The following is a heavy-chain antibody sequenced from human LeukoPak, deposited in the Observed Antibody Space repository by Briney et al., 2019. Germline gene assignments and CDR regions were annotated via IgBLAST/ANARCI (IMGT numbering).Heavy chain of an antibody. CDR3: ASLPGIAAAAVRDY. V-gene: IGHV3-74*01. CDR2: INSDGSST. CDR1: GFTFSSYW. Sequence: QTGGSLRLSCAASGFTFSSYWMHWVRQAPGKGLVWVSRINSDGSSTSYADSVKGRFTISRDNAKNTLYLQMNSLRAEDTAVYYCASLPGIAAAAVRDYWGQGTLVTVSS. D-gene: IGHD6-13*01. J-gene: IGHJ4*02.